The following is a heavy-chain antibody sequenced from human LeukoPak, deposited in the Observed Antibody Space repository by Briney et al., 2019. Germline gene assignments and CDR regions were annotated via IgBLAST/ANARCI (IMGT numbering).Heavy chain of an antibody. CDR3: ARSLVSGGVIVFDY. V-gene: IGHV1-69*04. CDR1: GGTFSSYA. Sequence: GASVKVSCKASGGTFSSYAISWVRQAPGQGLEWMGRIIPILGIANYAQKFQGRVTITADKSTSTAYMELSSLRSEDTAVYYCARSLVSGGVIVFDYWGQGTLVTVSS. D-gene: IGHD3-16*02. J-gene: IGHJ4*02. CDR2: IIPILGIA.